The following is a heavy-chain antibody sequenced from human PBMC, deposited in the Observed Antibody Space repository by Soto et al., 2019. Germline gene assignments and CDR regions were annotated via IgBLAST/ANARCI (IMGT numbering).Heavy chain of an antibody. J-gene: IGHJ6*02. Sequence: VQLVETGGGLIQPGGSLRLSCAASGFTVSSNYMSWVRQAPGKGLEWVSVIYSGGSTYYADSVKGRFTISRDNSKNTLYLQMNSLRAEDTAVYYCARDRSSSSWYSGYYYYGMDVWGQGTTVTVSS. CDR2: IYSGGST. CDR3: ARDRSSSSWYSGYYYYGMDV. V-gene: IGHV3-53*02. CDR1: GFTVSSNY. D-gene: IGHD6-13*01.